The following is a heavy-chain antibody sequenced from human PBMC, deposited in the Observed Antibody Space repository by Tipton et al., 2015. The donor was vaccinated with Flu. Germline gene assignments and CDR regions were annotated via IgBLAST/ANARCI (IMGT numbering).Heavy chain of an antibody. J-gene: IGHJ4*02. CDR3: ARSKGGSSCCNDY. D-gene: IGHD2-2*01. V-gene: IGHV3-72*01. Sequence: SLRLSCSASGFTFSDHYMDWVRQAPGKGLEWVGRTRNKANSYTTEYAASVKGRFTTSRDDSKNSLYLQMSSLKTEDTAVYFCARSKGGSSCCNDYWGQGTLVTVSS. CDR2: TRNKANSYTT. CDR1: GFTFSDHY.